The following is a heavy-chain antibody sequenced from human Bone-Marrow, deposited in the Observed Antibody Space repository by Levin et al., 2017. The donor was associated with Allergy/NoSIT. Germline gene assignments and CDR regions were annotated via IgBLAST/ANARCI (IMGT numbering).Heavy chain of an antibody. Sequence: GGSLRLSCAASGFTFSSYGMHWVRQAPGKGLEWVAVISYDGSNKYYADSVKGRFTISRDNSKNTLYLQMNSLRAEDTAVYYCAKNGLNHYYGMDVWGQGTTVTVSS. V-gene: IGHV3-30*18. J-gene: IGHJ6*02. CDR1: GFTFSSYG. D-gene: IGHD1-14*01. CDR3: AKNGLNHYYGMDV. CDR2: ISYDGSNK.